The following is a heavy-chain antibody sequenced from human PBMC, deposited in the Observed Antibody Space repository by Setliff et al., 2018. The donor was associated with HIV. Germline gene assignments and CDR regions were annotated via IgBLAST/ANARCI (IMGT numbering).Heavy chain of an antibody. CDR3: AKNLYRSGWSPLDY. CDR2: IKRKSDGETT. CDR1: GFTFSHVW. D-gene: IGHD6-13*01. J-gene: IGHJ4*02. Sequence: GGSLRLSCAASGFTFSHVWMTWVRQAPGKGLEWVGRIKRKSDGETTEHAAPVKGRFTISRDDAKNTLYLQMNSLRAEDTAVYYCAKNLYRSGWSPLDYWGQGTLVTVSS. V-gene: IGHV3-15*01.